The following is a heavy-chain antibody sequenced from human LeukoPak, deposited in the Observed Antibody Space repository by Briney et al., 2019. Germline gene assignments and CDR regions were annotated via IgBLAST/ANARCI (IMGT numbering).Heavy chain of an antibody. CDR1: GGSFSGYY. CDR2: INHSGST. J-gene: IGHJ4*02. D-gene: IGHD1-26*01. V-gene: IGHV4-34*01. Sequence: SETLSLTCAVYGGSFSGYYWSWIRQPPGKGLEWIGEINHSGSTNYNPSLKSRVTISVDTSKNQFSLKLSSVTATDTAVYYCARGYVSTRARYSGSSRSFDYWGQGTLVTVSS. CDR3: ARGYVSTRARYSGSSRSFDY.